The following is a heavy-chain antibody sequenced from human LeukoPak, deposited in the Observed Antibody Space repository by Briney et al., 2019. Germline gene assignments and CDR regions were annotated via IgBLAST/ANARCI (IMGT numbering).Heavy chain of an antibody. CDR2: INHSGST. CDR3: ASGRSGIKEYYYYYMDV. J-gene: IGHJ6*03. V-gene: IGHV4-34*01. D-gene: IGHD1-1*01. Sequence: SETLSLTCAVYGVSFSGYYWSWIRQPPGKGLEWIGEINHSGSTNYNPALKSRVTISVDTSKNPLSLKLSSVTAADTAVYYCASGRSGIKEYYYYYMDVWGKGGTLTVSS. CDR1: GVSFSGYY.